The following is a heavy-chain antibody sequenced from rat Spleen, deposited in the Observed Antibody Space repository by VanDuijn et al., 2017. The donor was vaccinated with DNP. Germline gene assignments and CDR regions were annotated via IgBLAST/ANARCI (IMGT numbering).Heavy chain of an antibody. J-gene: IGHJ2*01. CDR3: ARAGVYYGVSLDY. Sequence: EVLLVESDGGLVQPGRSLKLSCAVSGFTFSDYYMAWVRQAPAKGLEWVATISYNGGTPYYRDSVKGRFTISRDNAKSTLYLQMDSLRSEDTATYYCARAGVYYGVSLDYWGQGVMVTVSS. D-gene: IGHD1-6*01. CDR2: ISYNGGTP. V-gene: IGHV5-29*01. CDR1: GFTFSDYY.